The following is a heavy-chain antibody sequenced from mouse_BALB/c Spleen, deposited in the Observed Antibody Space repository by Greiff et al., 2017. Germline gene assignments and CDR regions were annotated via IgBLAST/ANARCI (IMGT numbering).Heavy chain of an antibody. CDR3: VGGNYFDY. J-gene: IGHJ2*01. CDR2: ISSKSNYYAT. CDR1: GFTFIPYA. V-gene: IGHV10-1*02. Sequence: EAGGGLVQPNGSLTLPCAASGFTFIPYAMHWGRLAPGKGLEGVARISSKSNYYATYYADSVRDRFTISRDDSQSMLYLQMNNLKTEDTAMYYCVGGNYFDYWGQGTTVTVSS.